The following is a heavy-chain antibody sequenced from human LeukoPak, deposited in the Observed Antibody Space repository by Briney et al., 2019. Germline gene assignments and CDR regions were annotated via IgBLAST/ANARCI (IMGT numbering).Heavy chain of an antibody. D-gene: IGHD2-15*01. Sequence: GGSLRLSCAASGFTFSSYSMNWVRQAPGKGLEWVSSISSSSSYIYYADSVKGGFTISRDNAKNSLYLQMNSLRAEDTAVYYCARDPGLLIYDYWGQGTLVTVSS. J-gene: IGHJ4*02. CDR1: GFTFSSYS. CDR2: ISSSSSYI. V-gene: IGHV3-21*01. CDR3: ARDPGLLIYDY.